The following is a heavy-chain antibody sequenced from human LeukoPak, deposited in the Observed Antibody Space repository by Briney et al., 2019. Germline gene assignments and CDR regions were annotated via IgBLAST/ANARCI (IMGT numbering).Heavy chain of an antibody. CDR3: ARDRRITIFGVVTSGWFDP. D-gene: IGHD3-3*01. V-gene: IGHV1-46*01. Sequence: GASVKVSCKASGYTFTGYYMHWVRQPPGQGLEWMGIINPSGGSTSYAQKFQGRVTMTRDTSTSTVYMELSSLRSEDTAVYYCARDRRITIFGVVTSGWFDPWGQGTLVTVSS. CDR2: INPSGGST. CDR1: GYTFTGYY. J-gene: IGHJ5*02.